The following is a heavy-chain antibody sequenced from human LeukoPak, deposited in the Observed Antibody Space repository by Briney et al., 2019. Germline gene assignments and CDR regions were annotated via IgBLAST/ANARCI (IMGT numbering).Heavy chain of an antibody. D-gene: IGHD4-11*01. Sequence: GESLKISFKGSGYSFTSYWIGCVRQLPGKGLEWMGIMYPGDSDTRYSPSFQGQVTISADKSISTAYLQWSSLKASDTAMYYCASTVTTRGPGRVPYYGMDVWGQGTTVTVSS. CDR1: GYSFTSYW. J-gene: IGHJ6*02. V-gene: IGHV5-51*01. CDR3: ASTVTTRGPGRVPYYGMDV. CDR2: MYPGDSDT.